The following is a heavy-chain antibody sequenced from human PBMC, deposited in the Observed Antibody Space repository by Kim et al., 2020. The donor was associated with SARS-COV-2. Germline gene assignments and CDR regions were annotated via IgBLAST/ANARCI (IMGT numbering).Heavy chain of an antibody. CDR2: IIPILGIA. V-gene: IGHV1-69*04. Sequence: SVKVSCKASGGTFSSYAISWVRQAPGQGLEWMGRIIPILGIANYAQKFQGRVTITADKSTSTAYMELSSLRSEDTAVYYCARGVPAASPVFDYWGQGTLVTVSS. CDR3: ARGVPAASPVFDY. D-gene: IGHD2-2*01. CDR1: GGTFSSYA. J-gene: IGHJ4*02.